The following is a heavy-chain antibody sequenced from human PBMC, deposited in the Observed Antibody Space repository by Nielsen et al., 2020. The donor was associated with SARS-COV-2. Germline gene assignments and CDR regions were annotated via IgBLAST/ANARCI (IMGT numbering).Heavy chain of an antibody. CDR2: INWDGGST. J-gene: IGHJ3*02. CDR3: ARDYRSRLLARDNAFDI. Sequence: GESLKISCAASGFTFSSYGMSWVRQAPGKGLEWVSGINWDGGSTGYADSVKGRFTISRDNVKNSLYLQMNSLRAEDTALYYCARDYRSRLLARDNAFDIWGQGTMVTVSS. V-gene: IGHV3-20*04. D-gene: IGHD1-26*01. CDR1: GFTFSSYG.